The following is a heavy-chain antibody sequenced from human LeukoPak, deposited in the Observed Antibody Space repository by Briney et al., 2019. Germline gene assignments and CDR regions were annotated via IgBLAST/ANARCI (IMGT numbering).Heavy chain of an antibody. Sequence: GESLKISCKGSGYSFTSYWISWVRQMPGKGLEWMGRIDPVASYTNYSPSFQGHVTISADKSISTAYLQWSSLKASDTAMYYCARSFQGYCSGGSCYPPFDPWGQGTLVTVPS. CDR2: IDPVASYT. CDR1: GYSFTSYW. V-gene: IGHV5-10-1*01. J-gene: IGHJ5*02. D-gene: IGHD2-15*01. CDR3: ARSFQGYCSGGSCYPPFDP.